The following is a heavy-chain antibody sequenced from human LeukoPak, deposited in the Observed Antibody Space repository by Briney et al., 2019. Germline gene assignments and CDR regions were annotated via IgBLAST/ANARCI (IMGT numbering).Heavy chain of an antibody. V-gene: IGHV3-23*01. D-gene: IGHD3-10*01. J-gene: IGHJ4*02. CDR3: AKDHYYGSGSYQGAFFDY. CDR1: GFTFSSFA. Sequence: GGSLRLSCAASGFTFSSFAMSWVRQAPGKGLEWVSAISGSGGSTYYADSVKGRFTISRDNSKNTLYPQMNSLRAEDTAVYYYAKDHYYGSGSYQGAFFDYWGQGTLVTVSS. CDR2: ISGSGGST.